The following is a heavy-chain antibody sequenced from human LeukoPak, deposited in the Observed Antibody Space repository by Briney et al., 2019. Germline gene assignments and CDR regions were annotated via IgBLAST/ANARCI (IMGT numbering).Heavy chain of an antibody. CDR2: ISGSGGST. CDR3: AKASDSSGYYYDY. CDR1: GFTFSSYA. V-gene: IGHV3-23*01. J-gene: IGHJ4*02. Sequence: GGSLRLSCAASGFTFSSYAMSWVRQAPGKGLEWVSAISGSGGSTYYADSVKGRFTISRDNSKNTLYLQVNSLRAEDTAVYYCAKASDSSGYYYDYWGQGTLVTVSS. D-gene: IGHD3-22*01.